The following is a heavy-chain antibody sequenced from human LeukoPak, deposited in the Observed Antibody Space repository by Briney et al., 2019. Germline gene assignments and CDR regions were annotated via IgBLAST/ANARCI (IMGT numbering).Heavy chain of an antibody. CDR3: ARVTQTDYDFDY. J-gene: IGHJ4*02. Sequence: GASVKVSCKASGYTFTSYGISWVRQAPGQGLEWMGWISAYNGNTDYAQKLQGRVTMTSDTSTSTAYMELRSLRSDDTAVYYCARVTQTDYDFDYWGQGTLVTVSS. V-gene: IGHV1-18*01. CDR1: GYTFTSYG. CDR2: ISAYNGNT. D-gene: IGHD4-17*01.